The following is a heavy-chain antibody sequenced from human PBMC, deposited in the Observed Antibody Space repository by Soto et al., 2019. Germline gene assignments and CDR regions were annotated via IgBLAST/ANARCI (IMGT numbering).Heavy chain of an antibody. J-gene: IGHJ6*02. Sequence: QITLKESGPTLVKPTQTLTLTCTFSGFSLSTSGVGVAWIRQPPGKALEWLALIYWDDDKRYRPSLETRLTITKDTSENHVMPTVTSMDSVDTATYYCAYLPCSGGSCYWFSYSGMDVWGQGTTVTVSS. CDR3: AYLPCSGGSCYWFSYSGMDV. CDR2: IYWDDDK. CDR1: GFSLSTSGVG. V-gene: IGHV2-5*02. D-gene: IGHD2-15*01.